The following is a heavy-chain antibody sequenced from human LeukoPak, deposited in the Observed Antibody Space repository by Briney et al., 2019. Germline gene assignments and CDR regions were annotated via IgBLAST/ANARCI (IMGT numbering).Heavy chain of an antibody. CDR3: ARDAHCSGGSCYPEFDP. CDR1: GFTLDNYN. CDR2: ISSSGSTI. J-gene: IGHJ5*02. V-gene: IGHV3-11*01. Sequence: GGSLRLSCEASGFTLDNYNFNWVRQAPGKGLEWVSYISSSGSTIYYADSVKGRFTISRDNAKNSLYLQMNSLRAEDTAVYYCARDAHCSGGSCYPEFDPWGQGTLVTVSS. D-gene: IGHD2-15*01.